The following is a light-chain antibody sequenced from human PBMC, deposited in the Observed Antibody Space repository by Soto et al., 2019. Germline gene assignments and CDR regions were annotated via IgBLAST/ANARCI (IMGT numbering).Light chain of an antibody. Sequence: EIVMTQSPATLSVSPGERATLSCRASQRVSSNLAWYQQKPAQAPRRLIYGASPRATGIPARFSGSGSATEFTLTISSLQSEDFAFYYCQQYNNWPPLYTFGQGTKLEIK. CDR1: QRVSSN. CDR3: QQYNNWPPLYT. J-gene: IGKJ2*01. V-gene: IGKV3-15*01. CDR2: GAS.